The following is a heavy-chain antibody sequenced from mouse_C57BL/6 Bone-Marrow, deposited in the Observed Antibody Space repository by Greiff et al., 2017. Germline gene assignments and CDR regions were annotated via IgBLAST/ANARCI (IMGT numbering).Heavy chain of an antibody. Sequence: VKLQQSGAELVRPGTSVKMSCKASGYTFTNYWIGWAKQRPGHGLEWIGDIYPGGGYTNYNEKFKGKATLTADKSSSTAYLQVSSLTSEDSAIYYCARLEPYFFDYWGQGTTLTVSS. CDR2: IYPGGGYT. CDR1: GYTFTNYW. V-gene: IGHV1-63*01. J-gene: IGHJ2*01. CDR3: ARLEPYFFDY.